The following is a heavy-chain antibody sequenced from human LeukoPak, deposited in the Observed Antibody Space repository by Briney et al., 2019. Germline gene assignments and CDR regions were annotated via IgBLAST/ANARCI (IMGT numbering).Heavy chain of an antibody. CDR3: AREADYALDY. J-gene: IGHJ4*02. CDR2: ISSSSSMI. D-gene: IGHD4-17*01. CDR1: GFAVSTYS. Sequence: GWSLRLSCAASGFAVSTYSMNGVRQPRGKGLEWVSYISSSSSMIYYADSVKGRFTISRDNAKNSLYLQMNSLRAEDTAVYYCAREADYALDYWGQGTLVTVSS. V-gene: IGHV3-48*01.